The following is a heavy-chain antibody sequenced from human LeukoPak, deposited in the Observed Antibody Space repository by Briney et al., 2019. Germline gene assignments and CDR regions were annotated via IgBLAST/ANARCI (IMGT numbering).Heavy chain of an antibody. J-gene: IGHJ6*02. Sequence: PSETLSLTCAVYGGSFSGYYWSWIRQPPGKGLEWTGEITHSGSTNYNPSLKSRVTISVDTSKNQFSLKVSSITAADTAVYYCAREPHGMDVWGQGTTVTVSS. CDR1: GGSFSGYY. CDR2: ITHSGST. V-gene: IGHV4-34*01. CDR3: AREPHGMDV.